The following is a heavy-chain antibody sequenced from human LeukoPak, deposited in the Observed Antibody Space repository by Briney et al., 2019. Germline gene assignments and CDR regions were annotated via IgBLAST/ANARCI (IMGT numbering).Heavy chain of an antibody. D-gene: IGHD2/OR15-2a*01. V-gene: IGHV3-23*01. Sequence: GGSLRLSCAASGFTFSSYAMTWVRQAPGKGLEWVSVISGSGGRTYYADSVKGRFTISRDNSKNTLYLQMNSLRAEDTAVYYCAKFSAVEGPGYWGQGTLVTVSS. CDR2: ISGSGGRT. J-gene: IGHJ4*02. CDR1: GFTFSSYA. CDR3: AKFSAVEGPGY.